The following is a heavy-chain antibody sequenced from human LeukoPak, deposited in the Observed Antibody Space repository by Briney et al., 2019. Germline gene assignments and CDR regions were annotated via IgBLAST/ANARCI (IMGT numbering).Heavy chain of an antibody. Sequence: GGSLRLSCAASGFTFSSYEMNWVRQAPGKGLEWVSYISSSGSTIYYADSVKGRFTISRDNAKNSPYLQMNSLRAEDTAVYYCARERDYYDSSRGLDYWGQGTLVTVSS. J-gene: IGHJ4*02. CDR1: GFTFSSYE. CDR3: ARERDYYDSSRGLDY. CDR2: ISSSGSTI. V-gene: IGHV3-48*03. D-gene: IGHD3-22*01.